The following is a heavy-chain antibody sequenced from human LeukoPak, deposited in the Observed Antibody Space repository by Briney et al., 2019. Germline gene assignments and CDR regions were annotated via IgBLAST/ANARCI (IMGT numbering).Heavy chain of an antibody. CDR2: ISGSGGST. V-gene: IGHV3-23*01. CDR3: AKGVDYGDYGDDS. CDR1: GFTFTSYG. Sequence: PGGSLRLSCAASGFTFTSYGMSWVRQAPGKGLKWVTAISGSGGSTYYADSVKGRFTISRDNSKNTLYLQMNSLRAEDTAVYYCAKGVDYGDYGDDSWGQGTLVIVSS. D-gene: IGHD4-17*01. J-gene: IGHJ5*01.